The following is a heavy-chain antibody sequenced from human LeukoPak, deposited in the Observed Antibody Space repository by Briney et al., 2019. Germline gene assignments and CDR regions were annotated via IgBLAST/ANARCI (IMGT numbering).Heavy chain of an antibody. CDR1: GFTFSSYA. J-gene: IGHJ6*02. V-gene: IGHV3-30-3*01. D-gene: IGHD2-2*01. CDR3: AREELVPAATWPPYYYYGMDV. Sequence: GRSLRLSCAASGFTFSSYAMHWVRQAPGKGLEWVAVISYDGSNKYYADSVKGRFTISRDNSKNTLYLQVNSLRAEDTAVYYCAREELVPAATWPPYYYYGMDVWGQGTTVTVSS. CDR2: ISYDGSNK.